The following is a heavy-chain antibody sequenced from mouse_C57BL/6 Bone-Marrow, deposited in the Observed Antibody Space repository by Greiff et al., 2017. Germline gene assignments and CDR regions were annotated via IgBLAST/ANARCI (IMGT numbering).Heavy chain of an antibody. V-gene: IGHV1S126*01. CDR3: AVAYYFDY. J-gene: IGHJ2*01. D-gene: IGHD1-1*02. CDR1: GYTFTDYN. CDR2: IDPSDSYT. Sequence: QVQLKESGPELVKPGASVKIPCKASGYTFTDYNMDWVKQRPGQGLEWIGEIDPSDSYTNYNQKFKGKSTLTVDKSSSTAYMQLSSLTSEDSAVYYCAVAYYFDYWGQGTTLTVSS.